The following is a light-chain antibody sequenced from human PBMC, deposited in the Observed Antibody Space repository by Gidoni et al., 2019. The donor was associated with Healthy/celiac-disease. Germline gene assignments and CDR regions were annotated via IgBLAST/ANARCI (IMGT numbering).Light chain of an antibody. V-gene: IGKV1-12*01. CDR2: AAS. J-gene: IGKJ2*01. CDR3: QQDKSCPYT. Sequence: DIQMTQSPSSVSASVGDRVTITCRASQGISSWLAWYQQKPGKAPKLLIYAASSLQSGVPSRLSGSGAGTDVTLNISSLQPEDFATYYCQQDKSCPYTFGQGTKLEIK. CDR1: QGISSW.